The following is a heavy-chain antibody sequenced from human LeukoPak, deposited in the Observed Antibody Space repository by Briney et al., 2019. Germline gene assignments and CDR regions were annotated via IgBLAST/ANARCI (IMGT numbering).Heavy chain of an antibody. D-gene: IGHD6-19*01. CDR2: IKQDGSDK. V-gene: IGHV3-7*01. J-gene: IGHJ4*02. CDR3: AKDLLGQWPTVFDY. Sequence: GGSLRLSCTASGFTFSDYWMSWVRQAPGKGPEWVANIKQDGSDKYYVDSVKGRFTISRDNAKNALYLQVNSLRPEDTAVYYCAKDLLGQWPTVFDYWGQGTLVTVSS. CDR1: GFTFSDYW.